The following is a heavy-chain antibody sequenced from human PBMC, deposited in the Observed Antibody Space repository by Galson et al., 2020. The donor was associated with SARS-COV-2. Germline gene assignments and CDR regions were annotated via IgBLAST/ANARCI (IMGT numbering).Heavy chain of an antibody. CDR2: ISYDGSNK. J-gene: IGHJ4*02. Sequence: GGSLRLSCAASGFTFSSYAMHWVSQAPGKGLEWVAVISYDGSNKYYADSVKGRFTISRDNSKNTLYLQMNSLRAEDTAVYYCARDHYDSSGYSEGFDCWGQGTLVTVSS. CDR1: GFTFSSYA. D-gene: IGHD3-22*01. V-gene: IGHV3-30*04. CDR3: ARDHYDSSGYSEGFDC.